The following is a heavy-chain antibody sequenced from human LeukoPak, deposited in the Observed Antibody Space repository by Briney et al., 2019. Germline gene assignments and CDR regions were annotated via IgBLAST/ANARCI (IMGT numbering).Heavy chain of an antibody. V-gene: IGHV4-61*02. J-gene: IGHJ1*01. Sequence: SQTLSLTCAVSGGSISSGGYYWSWIRQPAGKGLEWIGRIYTSGSTNYNPSLKSRVTISVDTSKNQFSLKLSSVTAADTAVYYCARDSSAEYFQHWGQGTLVTVSS. CDR3: ARDSSAEYFQH. CDR1: GGSISSGGYY. CDR2: IYTSGST.